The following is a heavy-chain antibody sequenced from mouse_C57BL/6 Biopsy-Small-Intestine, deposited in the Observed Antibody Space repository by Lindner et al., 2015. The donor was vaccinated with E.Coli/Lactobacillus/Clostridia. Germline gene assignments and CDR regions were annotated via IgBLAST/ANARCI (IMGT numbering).Heavy chain of an antibody. CDR1: GYSFTSYY. J-gene: IGHJ2*01. V-gene: IGHV1-66*01. Sequence: VQLQESGPELVKPGASVKISCKASGYSFTSYYIHWVKQRPGQGLEWIGWIYPGSGNTKYNEKFKGKATLTADTSSSTAYMQLSSLTPEDSAVYYCGSYDGYYWGQGTTLTVSS. CDR2: IYPGSGNT. D-gene: IGHD2-3*01. CDR3: GSYDGYY.